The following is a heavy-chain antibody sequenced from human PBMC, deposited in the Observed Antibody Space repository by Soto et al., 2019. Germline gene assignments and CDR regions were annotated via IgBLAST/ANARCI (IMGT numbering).Heavy chain of an antibody. CDR2: ISYDGSNK. CDR1: GFTFSSYG. CDR3: AKDGRIRYGSGALGY. J-gene: IGHJ4*02. Sequence: QVQLVESGGGVVQPGRSPRLSCAASGFTFSSYGMHWVRQAPGKGLEWVAVISYDGSNKYYADSVKGRFTISRDNSKNTLYLQMNSLRAEDMAVYYCAKDGRIRYGSGALGYWGQGTLVTVSS. V-gene: IGHV3-30*18. D-gene: IGHD3-10*01.